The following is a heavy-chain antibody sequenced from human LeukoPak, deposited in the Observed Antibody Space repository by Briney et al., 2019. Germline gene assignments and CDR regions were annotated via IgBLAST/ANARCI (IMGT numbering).Heavy chain of an antibody. V-gene: IGHV1-18*01. CDR1: GYTFTSYG. D-gene: IGHD6-13*01. CDR3: ARDPDSSSWYWRSYYYGMDV. J-gene: IGHJ6*02. CDR2: ISAYNGNT. Sequence: GASVKVSCKASGYTFTSYGISWVRQAPGQGLEWMGWISAYNGNTNYAQKLQGRVTMTTDTSTSTAYMELRSLRSDDTAVYYCARDPDSSSWYWRSYYYGMDVWGQGTTVTVSS.